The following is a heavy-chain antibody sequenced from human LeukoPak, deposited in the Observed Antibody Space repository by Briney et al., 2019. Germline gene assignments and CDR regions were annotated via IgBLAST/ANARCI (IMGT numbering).Heavy chain of an antibody. D-gene: IGHD3-22*01. CDR2: ISGSGGST. Sequence: GGSLRLSCAASGFTFSSYAMSWVRQAPGKGLEWVSAISGSGGSTYYADPVKGRFTISRDNSKNTLYLQMNSLRAEDTAVYYGAKDGSHFTASSGSLDYCRQATLVTVSS. J-gene: IGHJ4*02. CDR3: AKDGSHFTASSGSLDY. CDR1: GFTFSSYA. V-gene: IGHV3-23*01.